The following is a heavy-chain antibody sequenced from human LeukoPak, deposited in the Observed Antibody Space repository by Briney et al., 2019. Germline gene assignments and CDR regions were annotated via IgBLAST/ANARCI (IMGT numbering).Heavy chain of an antibody. D-gene: IGHD5-18*01. Sequence: PGGSLRLSCADSGFTFRSYSMNWVRQAPRKGLEWILYIGSSGNTKYYADSVKGRFTISRDNAKNSLYLQMNSLRAEDMAVYYCARDDRYGFHYWGQGTLVTVSS. CDR1: GFTFRSYS. CDR3: ARDDRYGFHY. CDR2: IGSSGNTK. J-gene: IGHJ4*02. V-gene: IGHV3-48*01.